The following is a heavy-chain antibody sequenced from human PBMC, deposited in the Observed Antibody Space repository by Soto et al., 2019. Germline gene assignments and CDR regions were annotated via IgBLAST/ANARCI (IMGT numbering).Heavy chain of an antibody. CDR2: TYYRSKWYN. D-gene: IGHD6-19*01. V-gene: IGHV6-1*01. CDR3: VRAASSSGWINAFEV. CDR1: GDSVSGNSAA. J-gene: IGHJ3*01. Sequence: PSQTLSLTCAISGDSVSGNSAAWNWIRQSPSRGLEWLGRTYYRSKWYNEYAVSVESRLTINPDTSKNQFSLQLDSVTAEDPAVYYCVRAASSSGWINAFEVWGQGTMV.